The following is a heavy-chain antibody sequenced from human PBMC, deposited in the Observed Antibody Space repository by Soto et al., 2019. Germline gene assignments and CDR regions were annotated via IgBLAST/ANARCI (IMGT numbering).Heavy chain of an antibody. CDR3: ARKIAAAGTGFDY. J-gene: IGHJ4*02. D-gene: IGHD6-13*01. CDR2: IYYSGST. V-gene: IGHV4-59*01. Sequence: PSETLSLTCTVSGGSISSYYWSWIRQPPGKGLEWIGYIYYSGSTNYNPSLKSRVTISVDTSKNQFSLKLSSVTAADTAVYYCARKIAAAGTGFDYWGQGTLVTVSS. CDR1: GGSISSYY.